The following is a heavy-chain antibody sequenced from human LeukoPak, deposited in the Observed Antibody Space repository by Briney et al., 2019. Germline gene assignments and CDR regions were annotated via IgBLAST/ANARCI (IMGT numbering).Heavy chain of an antibody. J-gene: IGHJ4*02. CDR1: GGSINSYY. Sequence: PSETLSLTCTVSGGSINSYYWSRIRQPPGKGLEWIGYIYYSGNTKYNPSLKSRVTILVDTSKNQFSLKLTSLTAADTAVYYCARQEMGYSYNLFDYWGQGTLVTVSS. D-gene: IGHD5-18*01. CDR2: IYYSGNT. V-gene: IGHV4-59*08. CDR3: ARQEMGYSYNLFDY.